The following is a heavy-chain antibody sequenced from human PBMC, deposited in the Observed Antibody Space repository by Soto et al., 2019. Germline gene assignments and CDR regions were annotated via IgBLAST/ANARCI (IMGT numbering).Heavy chain of an antibody. D-gene: IGHD5-12*01. V-gene: IGHV3-11*05. CDR1: GFTFSDYY. Sequence: GGSLRLSCAASGFTFSDYYMSWIRQAPGKGLEWVSYISSSSSYTNYADSVKGRFTISRDNAKNSLYLQMNSLRAEDTAVYYCARDATRFGMATIWYAFDIWGQGTMVTVSS. CDR3: ARDATRFGMATIWYAFDI. J-gene: IGHJ3*02. CDR2: ISSSSSYT.